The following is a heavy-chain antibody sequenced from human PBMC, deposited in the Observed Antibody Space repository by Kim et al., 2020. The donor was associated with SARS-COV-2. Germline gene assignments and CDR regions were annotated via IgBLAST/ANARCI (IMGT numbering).Heavy chain of an antibody. J-gene: IGHJ4*02. V-gene: IGHV3-23*01. D-gene: IGHD3-10*01. CDR3: AKVHPRGTMVRGVSPFDY. Sequence: GGSLRLSCAASGFTFSSYVMSCVRQAPGKGLEWVSAISGSGGSTYYADSVKGRFTISRDNSKNTLYLQMNSLRAEDTAVYYCAKVHPRGTMVRGVSPFDYWGQGTLVTVSS. CDR2: ISGSGGST. CDR1: GFTFSSYV.